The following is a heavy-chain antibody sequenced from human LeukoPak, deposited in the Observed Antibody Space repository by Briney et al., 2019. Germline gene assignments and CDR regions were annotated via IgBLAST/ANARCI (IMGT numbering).Heavy chain of an antibody. CDR3: ARAGYVWGSYRYSSAQKEYYFDY. Sequence: ASVKVSCKASGYTFTGYYMHWVRQAPGQGLEWMGIINPSGGSTSYAQKFQGRVTMTRDMSTSTVYMELSSLRSEDTAVYYCARAGYVWGSYRYSSAQKEYYFDYWGQGTLVTVSS. V-gene: IGHV1-46*01. D-gene: IGHD3-16*02. J-gene: IGHJ4*02. CDR1: GYTFTGYY. CDR2: INPSGGST.